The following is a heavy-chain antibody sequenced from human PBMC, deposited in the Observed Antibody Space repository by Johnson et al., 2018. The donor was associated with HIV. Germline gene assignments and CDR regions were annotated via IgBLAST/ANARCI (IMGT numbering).Heavy chain of an antibody. Sequence: QVQLVESGGGVVQPGTSLRLSCAISGFTFSNYIMHWVRQAPGKGPEWVAVISYDGKNKDYGQSVRGRVTISRDNSKSTLILQMDSLRADDTAVYYCARDRIQWWSYVGTFDVWGQGTTVTVSS. CDR2: ISYDGKNK. CDR3: ARDRIQWWSYVGTFDV. J-gene: IGHJ3*01. V-gene: IGHV3-30*04. CDR1: GFTFSNYI. D-gene: IGHD2-15*01.